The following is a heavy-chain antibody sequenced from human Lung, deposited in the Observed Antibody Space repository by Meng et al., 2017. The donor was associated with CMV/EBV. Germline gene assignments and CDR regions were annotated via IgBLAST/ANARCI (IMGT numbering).Heavy chain of an antibody. CDR3: ARVSID. J-gene: IGHJ4*02. V-gene: IGHV3-11*01. Sequence: QVQLVESGGGLVNPGGSLRLSCAAPGFSFSDYNMSWIRQAPGKGLEWVSYISSSGTSTYYADSVKGRFTVSRDNADQSVYLQMSNLRVEDTAVYYCARVSIDWGQGTLVTVSS. CDR1: GFSFSDYN. CDR2: ISSSGTST.